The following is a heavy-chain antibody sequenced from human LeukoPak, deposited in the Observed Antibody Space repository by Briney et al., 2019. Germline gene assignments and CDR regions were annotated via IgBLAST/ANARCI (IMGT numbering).Heavy chain of an antibody. CDR3: ARHGASNRTYYYGMDV. J-gene: IGHJ6*02. V-gene: IGHV4-39*01. Sequence: SETLSLTCTVSGGSISSSSYYWRCIRQPPGKGLEWIGSVYYSGSTYYNPSLKSRVTISVDTSKNQFSLKLSSVTAADTAVYYCARHGASNRTYYYGMDVWGQGTTVTVSS. D-gene: IGHD1-26*01. CDR2: VYYSGST. CDR1: GGSISSSSYY.